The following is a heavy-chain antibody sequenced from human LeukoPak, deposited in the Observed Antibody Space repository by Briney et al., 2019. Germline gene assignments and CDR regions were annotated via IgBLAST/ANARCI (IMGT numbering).Heavy chain of an antibody. V-gene: IGHV4-59*01. Sequence: PSETLSFTCTVSGGSISSYYWSWIRQPPGKGLEWIGYIYYSGSTNYNPSLKSRVTISVDTSKNQFSLKLSSVTAADTAVYYCARDVYYYGMDVWGQGTTVTVSS. CDR1: GGSISSYY. CDR2: IYYSGST. CDR3: ARDVYYYGMDV. J-gene: IGHJ6*02.